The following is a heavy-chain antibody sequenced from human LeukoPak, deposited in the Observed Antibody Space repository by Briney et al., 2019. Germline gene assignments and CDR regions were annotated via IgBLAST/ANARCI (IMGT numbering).Heavy chain of an antibody. V-gene: IGHV3-33*08. J-gene: IGHJ6*02. CDR3: ARAPVSGPASGLDV. CDR2: IWYDGSNK. CDR1: GFTFSSYA. Sequence: GGSLRLSCAASGFTFSSYAMSWVRQAPGKGLEWVAVIWYDGSNKYYADSVKGRFTISRDNSKNTLYLQMNSLRAEDTALYYCARAPVSGPASGLDVWGQGTTVTVAS.